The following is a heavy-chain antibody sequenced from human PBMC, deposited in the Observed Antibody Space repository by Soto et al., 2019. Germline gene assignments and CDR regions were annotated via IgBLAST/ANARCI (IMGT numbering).Heavy chain of an antibody. J-gene: IGHJ4*02. CDR1: GGSISSGGYS. CDR2: IYHSGST. Sequence: SETLSLTCAVSGGSISSGGYSWSWIRQPPGKGLEWIGYIYHSGSTYYNPSLKSRVTISVDRSKNQFSLRLSSVTAADTAVYYCARGSGSYYKSFDYWGQGTLVTVSS. D-gene: IGHD3-10*01. CDR3: ARGSGSYYKSFDY. V-gene: IGHV4-30-2*01.